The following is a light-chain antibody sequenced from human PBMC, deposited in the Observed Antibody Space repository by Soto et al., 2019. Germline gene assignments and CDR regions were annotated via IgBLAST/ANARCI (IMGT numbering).Light chain of an antibody. CDR1: SSNIGTNT. CDR3: AAWDGSLNVVL. J-gene: IGLJ2*01. Sequence: QPVLTQPSSASGTPGQTVTISCSGTSSNIGTNTVNWYRQLPGTAPKLLIFNDNVRPSGVPGRFSGSRSGTSASLAISGLQSEDEADYYCAAWDGSLNVVLLGGGTKLTVL. V-gene: IGLV1-44*01. CDR2: NDN.